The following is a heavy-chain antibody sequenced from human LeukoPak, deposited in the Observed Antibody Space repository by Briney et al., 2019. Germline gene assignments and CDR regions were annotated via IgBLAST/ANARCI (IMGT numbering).Heavy chain of an antibody. V-gene: IGHV1-58*02. D-gene: IGHD1-20*01. CDR3: AAYDWNAGANDAFDI. CDR2: IAVGSGNT. J-gene: IGHJ3*02. Sequence: SVKVSYKASGFTFTRSAMQWVRQARGQRLEWIGWIAVGSGNTNYAQKFQERVTITTDTSTSTAHMELSSLRSEDTAVYYCAAYDWNAGANDAFDIWGQGTMVTVSS. CDR1: GFTFTRSA.